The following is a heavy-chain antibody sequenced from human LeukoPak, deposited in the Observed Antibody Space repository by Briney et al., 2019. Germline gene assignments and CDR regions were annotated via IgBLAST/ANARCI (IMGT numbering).Heavy chain of an antibody. J-gene: IGHJ6*02. V-gene: IGHV4-34*01. D-gene: IGHD3-10*01. CDR2: INHSGST. CDR3: ARGGITIGSYYYYGMDV. Sequence: SETLSRTCAVYAGSFSGYYWRWIRQPPGKGLEWIGEINHSGSTNFNPSLKSRVTMSVDTSKNQFSLKLSSVTAADTAVYYCARGGITIGSYYYYGMDVWGQGTTVTVSS. CDR1: AGSFSGYY.